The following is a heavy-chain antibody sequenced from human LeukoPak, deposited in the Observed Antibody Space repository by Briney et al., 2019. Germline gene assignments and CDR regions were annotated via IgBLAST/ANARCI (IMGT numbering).Heavy chain of an antibody. Sequence: SETLSLTCTVSGGSISSSSYYWGWIRQPPGKGLEWIGSIYYRGSTYYNPSLKSRVTISVDTSKNQFSLKLSSVTAADTAVYYCARGLGRDGSPRLDVWGQGTTVIVSS. CDR3: ARGLGRDGSPRLDV. CDR1: GGSISSSSYY. D-gene: IGHD5-24*01. CDR2: IYYRGST. J-gene: IGHJ6*02. V-gene: IGHV4-39*01.